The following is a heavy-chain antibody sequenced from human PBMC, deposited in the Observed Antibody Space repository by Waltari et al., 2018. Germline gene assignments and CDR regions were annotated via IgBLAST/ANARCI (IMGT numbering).Heavy chain of an antibody. D-gene: IGHD3-22*01. J-gene: IGHJ4*02. CDR1: GGSFSGYY. V-gene: IGHV4-34*01. CDR3: ASFYYYDSSGYYDYFDY. CDR2: INHSGST. Sequence: QVQLQQWGAGLLKPSETLSLTCAVYGGSFSGYYWRWIRQPPGKGLEWIGEINHSGSTNYNPSLKSRVTISVDTSKNQFSLKLSSVTAADTAVYYCASFYYYDSSGYYDYFDYWGQGTLVTVSS.